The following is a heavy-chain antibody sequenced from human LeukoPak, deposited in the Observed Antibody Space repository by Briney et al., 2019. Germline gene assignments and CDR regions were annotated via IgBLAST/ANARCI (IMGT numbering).Heavy chain of an antibody. Sequence: EASVKVSCKASGYTFTGYYMHWVRQAPGQGLEWMGWINPNSGGTNYAQKFQGRVTMTRDTSISTAYMELSRLRSDDTAVYYCARDEESRRDAFDIWGQGTMVTVSS. CDR1: GYTFTGYY. CDR3: ARDEESRRDAFDI. V-gene: IGHV1-2*02. CDR2: INPNSGGT. J-gene: IGHJ3*02.